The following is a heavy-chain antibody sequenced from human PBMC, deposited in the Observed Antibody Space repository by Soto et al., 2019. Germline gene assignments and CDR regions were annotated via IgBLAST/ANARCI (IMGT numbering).Heavy chain of an antibody. Sequence: SETLSLTCTVSGGSISSSSYYWGWIRQPPGKGLEWIGSIYYSGSTYYNPSLKSRVTISVDTSKNQFSLKLSSVTAADTAVYYCARGRRGYCSGGSCYLLGLRYFDYWGQGTLVTVSS. V-gene: IGHV4-39*01. CDR1: GGSISSSSYY. CDR2: IYYSGST. J-gene: IGHJ4*02. CDR3: ARGRRGYCSGGSCYLLGLRYFDY. D-gene: IGHD2-15*01.